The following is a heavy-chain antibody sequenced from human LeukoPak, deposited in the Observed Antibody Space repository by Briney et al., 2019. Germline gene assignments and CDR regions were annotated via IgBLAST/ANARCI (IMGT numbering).Heavy chain of an antibody. Sequence: SETLSLTCTVSGGSISSYYWSWIRQPAGKGLEWIGRINTSGSTNYNPSLKSRVTTSVDTSKNQFSLKLSSVTAADTAVYYCASGRAIVATNKAHYYYYYMDVWGKGTTVTVSS. V-gene: IGHV4-4*07. CDR1: GGSISSYY. D-gene: IGHD5-12*01. J-gene: IGHJ6*03. CDR3: ASGRAIVATNKAHYYYYYMDV. CDR2: INTSGST.